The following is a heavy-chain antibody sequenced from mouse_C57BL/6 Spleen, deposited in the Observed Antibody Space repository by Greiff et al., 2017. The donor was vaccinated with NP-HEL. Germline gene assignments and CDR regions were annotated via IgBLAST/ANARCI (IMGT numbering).Heavy chain of an antibody. Sequence: QVQLQQSGAELVRPGTSVKVSCKASGYAFTNYLIEWVKQRPGQGLEWIGVINPGSGGTNYNEKFKGKATLTADKSSSTAYMQLSSLTSEDSAVYFCARGDYYGSSPFAYWGQGTLVTVSA. V-gene: IGHV1-54*01. CDR1: GYAFTNYL. CDR2: INPGSGGT. D-gene: IGHD1-1*01. J-gene: IGHJ3*01. CDR3: ARGDYYGSSPFAY.